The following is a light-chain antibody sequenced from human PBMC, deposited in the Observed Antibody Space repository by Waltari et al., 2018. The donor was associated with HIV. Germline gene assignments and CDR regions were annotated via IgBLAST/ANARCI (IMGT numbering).Light chain of an antibody. Sequence: SYVPTQPHSGLVASGQKARLDSWRINLARKSGHWYQQKPGQAPVFVVYDDSDQPSEFLKRFSGSNSGNTATLTLSRVEAGDEADYFCLVWDTSSDLVVFGGGTKLPVL. CDR1: NLARKS. V-gene: IGLV3-21*02. CDR3: LVWDTSSDLVV. CDR2: DDS. J-gene: IGLJ2*01.